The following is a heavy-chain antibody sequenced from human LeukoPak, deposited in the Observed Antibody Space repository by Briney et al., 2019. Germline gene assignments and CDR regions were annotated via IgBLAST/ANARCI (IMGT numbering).Heavy chain of an antibody. CDR1: GFTVSSNY. D-gene: IGHD3-9*01. Sequence: GRSLRLSCAASGFTVSSNYMSWVRQAPGKGLEWVSVIYSGGSTYYADSVKGRFTISRHNSKNTLYLQMNSLRAEDTAVYYCARSSHYDILTGYSEEDAFDIWGQGTMVTVSS. CDR3: ARSSHYDILTGYSEEDAFDI. V-gene: IGHV3-53*04. J-gene: IGHJ3*02. CDR2: IYSGGST.